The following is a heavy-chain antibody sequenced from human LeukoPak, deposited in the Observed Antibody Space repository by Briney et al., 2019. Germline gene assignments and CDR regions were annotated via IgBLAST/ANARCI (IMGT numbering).Heavy chain of an antibody. CDR2: FSHIGTHT. V-gene: IGHV3-23*01. CDR1: GFTFSTSA. J-gene: IGHJ4*02. Sequence: GGSLRLSCAASGFTFSTSAMSWVRQSPGKGLEWVSSFSHIGTHTYYADSVKGRFTISRDNSKNTLYLQMNSLRAEDTAVYYCAKDLDIVATITGNWGQGTLVTVSS. D-gene: IGHD5-12*01. CDR3: AKDLDIVATITGN.